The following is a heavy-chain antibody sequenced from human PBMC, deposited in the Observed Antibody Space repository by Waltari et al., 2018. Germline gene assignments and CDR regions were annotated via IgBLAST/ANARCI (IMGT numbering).Heavy chain of an antibody. J-gene: IGHJ4*02. D-gene: IGHD5-12*01. CDR3: STGYTRTWHDGY. CDR1: GFTFRSSC. V-gene: IGHV3-15*01. CDR2: IKSKKDGETT. Sequence: EVQLVESGGGLVQPGGSFRPSCPAYGFTFRSSCLSWVRQAPGKGLEWGGRIKSKKDGETTDYAAPVKGRFTISRDDSQNTLYLQISSLKTEDTAVYFCSTGYTRTWHDGYWGQGTLVTVSS.